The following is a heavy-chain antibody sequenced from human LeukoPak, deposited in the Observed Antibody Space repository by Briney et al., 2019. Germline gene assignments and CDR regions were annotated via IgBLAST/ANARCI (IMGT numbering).Heavy chain of an antibody. CDR1: GGSISSYY. CDR3: ARPPRSSSWYFDY. V-gene: IGHV4-59*08. D-gene: IGHD6-13*01. CDR2: IYYSGST. Sequence: SKTLSLTCTVSGGSISSYYWSWIRQPPGKGLEGVGYIYYSGSTNYTPSLKSRVTISVDTSKNQFSLKLSSVTAADTAVYYCARPPRSSSWYFDYWGQGTLVTVSS. J-gene: IGHJ4*02.